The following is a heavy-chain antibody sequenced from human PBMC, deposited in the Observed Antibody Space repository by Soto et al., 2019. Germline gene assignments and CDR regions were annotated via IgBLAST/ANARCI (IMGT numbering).Heavy chain of an antibody. Sequence: ASVKVSCKASGYTFTSYGISWVRQAPGQGLEWMGWISAYNGNTNYAQKLQGRVTMTTDTSTSTAYMELRSLRSDDTVVYYCARDLGTVADNAFDIWGQGTMVTVSS. D-gene: IGHD6-19*01. V-gene: IGHV1-18*01. CDR3: ARDLGTVADNAFDI. CDR2: ISAYNGNT. J-gene: IGHJ3*02. CDR1: GYTFTSYG.